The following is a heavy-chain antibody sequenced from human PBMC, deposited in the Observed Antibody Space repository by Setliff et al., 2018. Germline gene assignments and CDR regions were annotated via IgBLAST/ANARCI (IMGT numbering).Heavy chain of an antibody. CDR3: ATNLNSGSLTPDAFDI. CDR2: MNPNRGNT. Sequence: GASVKVSCKVSGYTFTSYDINWVRQATGQGLEWMGWMNPNRGNTGYAQKFQGRVTMTRNTSISTAYMELSSLISEDTAVYYCATNLNSGSLTPDAFDIWGQGTPVTVSS. D-gene: IGHD1-26*01. CDR1: GYTFTSYD. J-gene: IGHJ4*02. V-gene: IGHV1-8*02.